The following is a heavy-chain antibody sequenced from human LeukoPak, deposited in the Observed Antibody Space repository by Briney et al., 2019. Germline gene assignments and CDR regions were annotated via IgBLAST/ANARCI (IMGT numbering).Heavy chain of an antibody. CDR1: GFTFGDYA. D-gene: IGHD1-1*01. Sequence: SLRISCTASGFTFGDYAMSWIRQAPGKGLEWVGFIRSKAYGETADYAASVKGRFTISRDDSKAIAYLQMNSLKTEDTAVYHCTRDRGAYNLYDYWGQGTLVTVSS. CDR2: IRSKAYGETA. CDR3: TRDRGAYNLYDY. J-gene: IGHJ4*02. V-gene: IGHV3-49*03.